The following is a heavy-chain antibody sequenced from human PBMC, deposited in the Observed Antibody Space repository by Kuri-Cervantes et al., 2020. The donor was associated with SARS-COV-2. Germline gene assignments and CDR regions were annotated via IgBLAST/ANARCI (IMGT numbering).Heavy chain of an antibody. D-gene: IGHD2-15*01. Sequence: ASVKVSCKASGGSFSSYAISWVRQAPGQGLEWMGWISAYNGNTNYAQKLQGRVTVTTDTSTSTAYMELRSLRSDDTAVYYCARVLICGGSCYAFDIWGQGTMVTVSS. CDR1: GGSFSSYA. CDR2: ISAYNGNT. V-gene: IGHV1-18*01. CDR3: ARVLICGGSCYAFDI. J-gene: IGHJ3*02.